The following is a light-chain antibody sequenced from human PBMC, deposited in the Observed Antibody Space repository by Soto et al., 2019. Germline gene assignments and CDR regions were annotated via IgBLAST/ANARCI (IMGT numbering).Light chain of an antibody. CDR3: QQYNRWPLT. V-gene: IGKV3D-11*03. CDR2: QTS. J-gene: IGKJ4*01. CDR1: QYINTR. Sequence: EIVLTQSPATLSSFPGDRVTLSCRASQYINTRLAWYQHRPGQAPRLLIYQTSLRAAGIPARFSASGSGTEFTLTINRLEPEDFAVYYCQQYNRWPLTFGGGTKVEIK.